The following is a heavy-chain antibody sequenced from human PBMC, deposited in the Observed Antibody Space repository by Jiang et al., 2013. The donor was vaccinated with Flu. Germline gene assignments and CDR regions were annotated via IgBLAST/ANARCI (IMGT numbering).Heavy chain of an antibody. Sequence: QTLSLTCAVSGESVSSNSAAWNWIRQSPSRGLEWLGRTYYRSNWYNDYAVSVKSRITINPDTSKNQFSLQLNSVTPEDTAVYYCARGGYSDYGIDYWGQGTLVTVSS. CDR1: GESVSSNSAA. V-gene: IGHV6-1*01. D-gene: IGHD5-12*01. CDR3: ARGGYSDYGIDY. CDR2: TYYRSNWYN. J-gene: IGHJ4*02.